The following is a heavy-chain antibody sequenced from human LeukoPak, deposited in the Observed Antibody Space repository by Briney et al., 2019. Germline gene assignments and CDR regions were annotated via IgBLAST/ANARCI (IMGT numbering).Heavy chain of an antibody. CDR1: GFTFSGYG. Sequence: GGSLRLSCAASGFTFSGYGMHWVRQAPGKGLEWVTVIWSDGSNKYYADSVKGRFTISRDNAKNSLYLQMNSLRAEDTAVYSCARIKEYGFDIWGQGTMVTVSS. D-gene: IGHD2-15*01. J-gene: IGHJ3*02. V-gene: IGHV3-33*03. CDR3: ARIKEYGFDI. CDR2: IWSDGSNK.